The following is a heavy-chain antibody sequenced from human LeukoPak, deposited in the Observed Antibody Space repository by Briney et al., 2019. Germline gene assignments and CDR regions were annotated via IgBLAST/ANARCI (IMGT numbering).Heavy chain of an antibody. CDR2: IIPILGMT. Sequence: SVKVSCKASGGTFSSYSITWVRQAPGQGLEWVGRIIPILGMTTYAQKFQGRVTITADKSTSTAYMELSSLRSDDTAVYYCARTNYYDSSGYQGAGTYYYGMDVWGPGTTVTVSS. CDR3: ARTNYYDSSGYQGAGTYYYGMDV. J-gene: IGHJ6*02. D-gene: IGHD3-22*01. V-gene: IGHV1-69*02. CDR1: GGTFSSYS.